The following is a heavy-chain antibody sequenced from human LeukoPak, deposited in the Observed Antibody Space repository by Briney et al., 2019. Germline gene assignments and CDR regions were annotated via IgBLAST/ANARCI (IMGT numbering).Heavy chain of an antibody. CDR3: ARSVSSGWYYFDY. Sequence: GSIYYSGSTYYNPSLKSRVTISVDTSKNQFSLKLSSVTAADTAVYYCARSVSSGWYYFDYWGQGTLVTVSS. J-gene: IGHJ4*02. CDR2: IYYSGST. V-gene: IGHV4-39*01. D-gene: IGHD6-19*01.